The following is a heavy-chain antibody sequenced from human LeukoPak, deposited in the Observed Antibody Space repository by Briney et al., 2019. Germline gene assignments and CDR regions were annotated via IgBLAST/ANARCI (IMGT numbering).Heavy chain of an antibody. J-gene: IGHJ4*02. D-gene: IGHD3-16*01. CDR3: ARDHYDYVWGSSTFDY. CDR1: GFTFSSYG. CDR2: IRYDGSNK. Sequence: GGSLRLSCAASGFTFSSYGMHWVRQAPGKGLEWVAFIRYDGSNKYYADSVKGRFTISRDNSKNTLYLQMNSLRAEDTAVYYCARDHYDYVWGSSTFDYWGQGTLVTVSS. V-gene: IGHV3-30*02.